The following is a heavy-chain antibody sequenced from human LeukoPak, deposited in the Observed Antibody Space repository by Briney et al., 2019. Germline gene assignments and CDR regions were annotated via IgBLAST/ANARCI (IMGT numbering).Heavy chain of an antibody. V-gene: IGHV3-23*01. CDR3: AKGVRGYYYYGMDV. CDR1: GFTFSSYA. CDR2: ISGSGGST. J-gene: IGHJ6*02. Sequence: TGGSLRLSCAASGFTFSSYAMSWVRQAPGKGLEWVSAISGSGGSTYYADSVKGRFTIPRDNSKNTLYLQMNSLRAEDTAVYYCAKGVRGYYYYGMDVWGQGTTVTVSS.